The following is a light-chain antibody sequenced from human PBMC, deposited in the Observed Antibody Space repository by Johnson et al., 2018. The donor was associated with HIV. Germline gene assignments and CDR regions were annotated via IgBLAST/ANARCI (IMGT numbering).Light chain of an antibody. CDR3: GTWDSSLSAEV. CDR1: SSNIGSNY. Sequence: QSVLSQPPSVSAAPGQKVTISCSGSSSNIGSNYVSWYQQIPGTAPKLLIYDNNKRPSGIPDQFSGSKSGTSATLGITGLQTGDEADYYCGTWDSSLSAEVFGTGTKVTVL. CDR2: DNN. V-gene: IGLV1-51*01. J-gene: IGLJ1*01.